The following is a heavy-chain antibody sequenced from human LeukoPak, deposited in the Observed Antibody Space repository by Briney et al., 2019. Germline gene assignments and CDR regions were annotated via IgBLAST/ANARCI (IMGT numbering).Heavy chain of an antibody. Sequence: SETLSLTCTVSGGSISSYYWSWIRQPPGKGLGWIGYIYYSGSTNYNPSPKSRVTISVDTSKNQFSLKLSSVTAADTAVYYCARVTSTSDTFDFWGQGTLVTVSS. CDR2: IYYSGST. D-gene: IGHD2-2*01. V-gene: IGHV4-59*01. J-gene: IGHJ4*02. CDR1: GGSISSYY. CDR3: ARVTSTSDTFDF.